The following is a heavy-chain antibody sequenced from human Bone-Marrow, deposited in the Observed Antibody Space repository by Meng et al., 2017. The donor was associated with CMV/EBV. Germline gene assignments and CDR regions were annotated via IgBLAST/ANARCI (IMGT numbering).Heavy chain of an antibody. CDR1: GGSISSYY. J-gene: IGHJ4*02. CDR2: IYYSGGT. Sequence: ESLKISCTVSGGSISSYYWSWIRQPPGKGLEWIGFIYYSGGTNYNPSLKSRVTISVDTSKNQFSLKLSSVTAADTAVYYCARDRQLVRYFDYWGQGTLVTVPS. CDR3: ARDRQLVRYFDY. V-gene: IGHV4-59*01. D-gene: IGHD6-13*01.